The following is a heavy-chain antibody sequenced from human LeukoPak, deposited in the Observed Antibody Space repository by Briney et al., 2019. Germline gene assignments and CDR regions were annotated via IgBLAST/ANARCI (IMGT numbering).Heavy chain of an antibody. Sequence: PGRSLRHSCVAPGFTFSRYGMHWIGQAPGKGRKRVAVIGYGGINKNYADSVKGRFTISIDNSKNTLYLQMYSLRDEDTAAYYCAKYLSLGAIDYWGQGTLVTVSS. J-gene: IGHJ4*02. CDR1: GFTFSRYG. V-gene: IGHV3-33*06. D-gene: IGHD1-26*01. CDR2: IGYGGINK. CDR3: AKYLSLGAIDY.